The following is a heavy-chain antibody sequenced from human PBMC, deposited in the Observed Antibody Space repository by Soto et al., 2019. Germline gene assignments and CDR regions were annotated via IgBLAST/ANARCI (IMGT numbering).Heavy chain of an antibody. CDR1: GFTFSSHS. D-gene: IGHD5-18*01. V-gene: IGHV3-48*02. J-gene: IGHJ4*02. CDR2: ISGSGATK. CDR3: ARAIRGFSYVVDY. Sequence: GGSLRLSCAASGFTFSSHSINWVRQAPGKGLEWVSYISGSGATKYYADSVKGRFTISRDNARNSLYLQMSSLSDEDTAVYYCARAIRGFSYVVDYWGQGTLVTVS.